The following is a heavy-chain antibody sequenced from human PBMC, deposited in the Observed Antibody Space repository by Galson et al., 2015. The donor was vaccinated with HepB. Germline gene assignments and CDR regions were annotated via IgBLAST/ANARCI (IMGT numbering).Heavy chain of an antibody. D-gene: IGHD1-26*01. V-gene: IGHV3-11*06. CDR3: ARGHSGDSGQLDF. CDR2: ISGSTTYT. Sequence: SLRLSCAASGFTFSDNYMNWIRQAPGKGLEWISYISGSTTYTNYADSVKGRFTISRDNAQKSLYLQMNSLRAEDTAVYYCARGHSGDSGQLDFWGQGILVTVST. CDR1: GFTFSDNY. J-gene: IGHJ4*02.